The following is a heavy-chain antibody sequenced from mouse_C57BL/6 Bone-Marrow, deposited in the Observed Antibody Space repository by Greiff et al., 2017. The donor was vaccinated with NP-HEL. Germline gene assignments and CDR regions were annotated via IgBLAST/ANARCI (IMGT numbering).Heavy chain of an antibody. CDR2: IWGVGGT. V-gene: IGHV2-6*01. CDR1: GFSLTSYG. J-gene: IGHJ3*01. CDR3: AIFITTAQRGFAY. Sequence: VKLMESGPGLVAPSQSLSITCTVSGFSLTSYGVDWVRQSPGKGLEWLGVIWGVGGTNYNSALKSRLSISKDNSKSQVFLKMNSLQTDDTAMYYCAIFITTAQRGFAYWGQGTLVTVSA. D-gene: IGHD1-1*01.